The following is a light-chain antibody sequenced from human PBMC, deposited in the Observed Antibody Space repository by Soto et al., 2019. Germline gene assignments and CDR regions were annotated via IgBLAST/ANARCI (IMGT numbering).Light chain of an antibody. CDR1: SSNIGAGYD. CDR3: QSYDISLSGWV. CDR2: GNT. J-gene: IGLJ3*02. V-gene: IGLV1-40*01. Sequence: QSVLTQPPSVSGAPGQRVTISGTGSSSNIGAGYDVHWYQQLPGTAPKLLIYGNTNRPSGVPDRFSGSKSGTSASLAITGLQAEDETDYYCQSYDISLSGWVFGGGTKLTVL.